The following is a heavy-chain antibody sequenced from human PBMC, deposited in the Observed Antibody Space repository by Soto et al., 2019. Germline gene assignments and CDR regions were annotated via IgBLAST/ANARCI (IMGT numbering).Heavy chain of an antibody. CDR1: GFTVSSSY. D-gene: IGHD6-19*01. V-gene: IGHV3-53*01. CDR3: ARGWGSGWLEFFDY. Sequence: EVQLVESGGGLIRPGESLRLSCAASGFTVSSSYMGWVRQAPGKGLEWVSVIYRNGNTYYPDYVKGQFTISRDSSKNTLDLQMDSLRVEDTAVYYCARGWGSGWLEFFDYWGQGTLVTVSS. J-gene: IGHJ4*02. CDR2: IYRNGNT.